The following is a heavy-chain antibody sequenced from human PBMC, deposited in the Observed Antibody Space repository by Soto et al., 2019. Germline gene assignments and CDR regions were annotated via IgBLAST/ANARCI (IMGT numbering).Heavy chain of an antibody. D-gene: IGHD1-1*01. CDR1: GFPFSTYG. Sequence: QVQLVESGGGVVQPGTSLRLSCAVSGFPFSTYGFHWVRQPPGKGLEWVAVIVSDGSAKYHADSVEGRFTISRDNSKDTMYLQMNSVRAEDTAVYYCARDDAFENENGFDIWGQGTMVTVSS. J-gene: IGHJ3*02. V-gene: IGHV3-33*01. CDR2: IVSDGSAK. CDR3: ARDDAFENENGFDI.